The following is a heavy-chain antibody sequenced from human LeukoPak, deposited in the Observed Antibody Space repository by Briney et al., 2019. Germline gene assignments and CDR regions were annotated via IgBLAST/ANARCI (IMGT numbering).Heavy chain of an antibody. CDR3: ARDRSGATVTS. J-gene: IGHJ4*02. CDR1: GFTFSSYA. D-gene: IGHD4-17*01. V-gene: IGHV3-23*01. CDR2: ISGSGGST. Sequence: SGGSLRLSCAASGFTFSSYAMSWVRQAPGKGLGWVSAISGSGGSTYYADSVKGRFTISRDNSKNTLYLQMNSLRAEDTAVYYCARDRSGATVTSGGQGTLVTVSS.